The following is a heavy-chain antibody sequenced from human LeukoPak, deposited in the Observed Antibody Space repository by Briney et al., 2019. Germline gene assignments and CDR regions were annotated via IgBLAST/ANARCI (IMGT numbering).Heavy chain of an antibody. CDR1: GFTVSGTH. D-gene: IGHD2-21*02. CDR3: AKDEVTSGGGLAS. Sequence: GGSLRLSCAASGFTVSGTHMSWVRQAPGKGLEWVSAMYTGGTTYYADSVTGRFTVSRDTSRNTLFLHMDSLRAEDKAVYYCAKDEVTSGGGLASWGQGTLVIVSS. J-gene: IGHJ5*01. V-gene: IGHV3-53*01. CDR2: MYTGGTT.